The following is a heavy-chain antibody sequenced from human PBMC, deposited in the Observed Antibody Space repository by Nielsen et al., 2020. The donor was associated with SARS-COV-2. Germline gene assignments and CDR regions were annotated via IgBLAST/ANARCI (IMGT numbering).Heavy chain of an antibody. CDR1: GFSFSNYG. J-gene: IGHJ4*02. CDR3: AKRLVVVAATGDFDY. Sequence: GESLKISCAASGFSFSNYGIHWVRQAPGKGLEWVAFISYDANNKYYSDSVKGRFTISRDNAKNSLYLQMNSLRAEDTAVYYCAKRLVVVAATGDFDYWGQGTLVTVSS. CDR2: ISYDANNK. D-gene: IGHD2-15*01. V-gene: IGHV3-30*18.